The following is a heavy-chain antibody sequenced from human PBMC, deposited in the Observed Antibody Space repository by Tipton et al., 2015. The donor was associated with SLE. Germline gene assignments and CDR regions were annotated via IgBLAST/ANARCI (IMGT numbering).Heavy chain of an antibody. CDR3: ARGPLLDL. J-gene: IGHJ2*01. CDR1: GGSFSGYY. D-gene: IGHD5/OR15-5a*01. CDR2: INHSGST. Sequence: TLSLTCAVYGGSFSGYYWSWIRQPPGKGLEWIGEINHSGSTNYNPSLKSRVTISVDTSKNQFSLKLSSATAADTAVYYCARGPLLDLWGRGTLVTVSP. V-gene: IGHV4-34*01.